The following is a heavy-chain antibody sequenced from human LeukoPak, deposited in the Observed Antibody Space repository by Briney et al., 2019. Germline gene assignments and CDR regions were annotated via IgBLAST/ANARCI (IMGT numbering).Heavy chain of an antibody. CDR3: ASYPRYMSSPPFDY. V-gene: IGHV1-2*06. J-gene: IGHJ4*02. D-gene: IGHD3-9*01. CDR1: GYTFTGYY. Sequence: ASVKVSCKASGYTFTGYYMHWVRQAPGQGLEWMGRINPNSGGTNYAQKFQGRVTMTRDTTISTAYMELSRLTSDDTAVYYCASYPRYMSSPPFDYWGQGTLLTVSS. CDR2: INPNSGGT.